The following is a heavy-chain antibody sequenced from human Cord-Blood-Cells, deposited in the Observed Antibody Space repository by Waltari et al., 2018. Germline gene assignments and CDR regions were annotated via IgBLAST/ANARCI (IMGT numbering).Heavy chain of an antibody. V-gene: IGHV1-2*02. J-gene: IGHJ3*02. Sequence: VRQAPGQGLEWMGWINPNSGGTNYAQKFQGRVTMTRDTSISTAYMELSRLRSDDTAVYYCATSGELGAFDIWGQGTMVTVSS. CDR2: INPNSGGT. D-gene: IGHD7-27*01. CDR3: ATSGELGAFDI.